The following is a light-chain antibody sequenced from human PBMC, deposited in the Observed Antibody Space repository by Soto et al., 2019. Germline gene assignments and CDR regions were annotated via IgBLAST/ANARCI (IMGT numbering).Light chain of an antibody. CDR2: DVN. J-gene: IGLJ1*01. Sequence: QSMLTQPRPVSGSPGQSVTISCTGSSSDVGAYNYVSWYQHNTGKAPKLLIYDVNKRPSGVPDRFSGSKFGNTASLTISGLQADDEATFYCCSYAGSYDYVFGTGTKVTVL. CDR1: SSDVGAYNY. CDR3: CSYAGSYDYV. V-gene: IGLV2-11*01.